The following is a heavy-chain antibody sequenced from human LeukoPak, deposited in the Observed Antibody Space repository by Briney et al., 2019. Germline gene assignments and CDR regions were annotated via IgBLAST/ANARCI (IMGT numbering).Heavy chain of an antibody. CDR1: GGSISSRGYY. D-gene: IGHD6-6*01. CDR3: ARRGESSSSTLKYYFDY. V-gene: IGHV4-39*01. Sequence: PSETLSLTCIVSGGSISSRGYYWGWIRQPPGKGLEWIGTVYYSGSTNYNPSLKSRVTISVDTSKNQFSLKLSSVTAADTAVYYCARRGESSSSTLKYYFDYWGQGTLVTVSS. CDR2: VYYSGST. J-gene: IGHJ4*02.